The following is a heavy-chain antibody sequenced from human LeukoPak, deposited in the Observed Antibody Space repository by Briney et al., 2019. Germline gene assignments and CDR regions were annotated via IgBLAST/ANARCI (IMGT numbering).Heavy chain of an antibody. CDR3: ARGYCSSTSCYFGYYYYYYGMDV. J-gene: IGHJ6*02. CDR2: ISSNGGST. Sequence: GGPLRLSCAASGFTFSSYAMHWVRQAPGKGLEYVSAISSNGGSTYYANSVKGRFTISRDNSKNTLYLQMGSLRAEDMAVYYCARGYCSSTSCYFGYYYYYYGMDVWGQGTTVTVSS. CDR1: GFTFSSYA. V-gene: IGHV3-64*01. D-gene: IGHD2-2*01.